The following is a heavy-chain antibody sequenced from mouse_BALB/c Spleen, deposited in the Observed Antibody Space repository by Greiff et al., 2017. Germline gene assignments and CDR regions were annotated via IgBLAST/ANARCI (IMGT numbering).Heavy chain of an antibody. Sequence: EVMLVESGGGLVKPGGSLKLSCAASGFTFSSYAMSWVRQTPEKRLEWVASISSGGSTYYPDSVKGRFTISRDNARNILYLQMSSLRSEDTAMYYCARVDYYGSSYAMDYWGQGTSVTVSS. CDR2: ISSGGST. CDR3: ARVDYYGSSYAMDY. CDR1: GFTFSSYA. V-gene: IGHV5-6-5*01. J-gene: IGHJ4*01. D-gene: IGHD1-1*01.